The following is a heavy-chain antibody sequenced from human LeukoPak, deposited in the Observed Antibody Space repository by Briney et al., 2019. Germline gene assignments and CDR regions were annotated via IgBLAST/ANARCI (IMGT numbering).Heavy chain of an antibody. CDR2: INPGSGAT. CDR3: ARGYYGSGSYYTLGY. CDR1: GYTFTGYY. Sequence: ASVTVSCEASGYTFTGYYMHWVRQAPGQGLEWMGWINPGSGATNYAQKFQGRVSMTRDTSISTVYMELSRLTFDDTAVYYCARGYYGSGSYYTLGYWGQGTLVTVSS. J-gene: IGHJ4*02. V-gene: IGHV1-2*02. D-gene: IGHD3-10*01.